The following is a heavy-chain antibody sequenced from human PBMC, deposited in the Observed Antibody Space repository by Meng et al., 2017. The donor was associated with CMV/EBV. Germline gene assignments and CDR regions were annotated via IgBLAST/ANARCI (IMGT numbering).Heavy chain of an antibody. J-gene: IGHJ4*02. CDR1: GGSFSGYY. CDR2: INHSGST. D-gene: IGHD2-2*02. Sequence: SETLSLTCAVYGGSFSGYYWSGIRQPPGKGREWIGEINHSGSTNYNPSLKSRVTISVDTSKNQFSLKLSSVTAADTAVYYCARHVRQAQDIVAVPAAIGRYYFDYWGQGTLVTVSS. V-gene: IGHV4-34*01. CDR3: ARHVRQAQDIVAVPAAIGRYYFDY.